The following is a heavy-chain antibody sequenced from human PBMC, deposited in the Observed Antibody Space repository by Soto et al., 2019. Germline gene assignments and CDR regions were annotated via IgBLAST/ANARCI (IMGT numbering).Heavy chain of an antibody. CDR2: IYSSGVT. J-gene: IGHJ5*01. CDR1: GGSISGYY. D-gene: IGHD2-15*01. V-gene: IGHV4-59*08. Sequence: PSETLSLTCTVSGGSISGYYWSWIRQPPGKGLEWIGYIYSSGVTRYNPSLQGRVTMSVDTSKNHFSLRLSSVTAADTAVYFCARHPAVPKILRGFDSWGQGTLVTVSS. CDR3: ARHPAVPKILRGFDS.